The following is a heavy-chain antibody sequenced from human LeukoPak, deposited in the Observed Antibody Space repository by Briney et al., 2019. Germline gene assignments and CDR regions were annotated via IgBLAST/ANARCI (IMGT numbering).Heavy chain of an antibody. J-gene: IGHJ4*02. CDR2: IWYDGSNK. Sequence: KPGRSLRLSCAASGFTFSSHGMHWVRQAPSKGLEWVAVIWYDGSNKYYADSVKGRFTISRDNSKNTLYLQMNSLRAEDTAVYYCARGPQLVGKSALTGRGQGTLVTVSS. CDR3: ARGPQLVGKSALTG. V-gene: IGHV3-33*01. D-gene: IGHD6-6*01. CDR1: GFTFSSHG.